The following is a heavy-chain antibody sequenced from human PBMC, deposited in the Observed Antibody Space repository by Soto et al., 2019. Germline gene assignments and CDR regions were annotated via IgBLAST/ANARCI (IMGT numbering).Heavy chain of an antibody. CDR3: ARSEEDSDYYYYGMDV. D-gene: IGHD2-15*01. J-gene: IGHJ6*02. CDR1: GDTVSSNSVA. CDR2: TYYRSRWYS. Sequence: PSQTLSLTCVGSGDTVSSNSVAWNWVRQSPSRGLEWLGRTYYRSRWYSDYAVSVRSLIDINADTSKNQVSLQLNSVTPEDTAVYYCARSEEDSDYYYYGMDVWGQGTTVTSP. V-gene: IGHV6-1*01.